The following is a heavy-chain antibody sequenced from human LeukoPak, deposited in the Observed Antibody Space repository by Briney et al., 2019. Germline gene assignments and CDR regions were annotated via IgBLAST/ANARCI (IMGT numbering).Heavy chain of an antibody. D-gene: IGHD3-9*01. V-gene: IGHV4-61*02. J-gene: IGHJ5*02. Sequence: SETLSLTCTVSGGSISSGSYYWSWIRQPAGKGLEWIGRIYTSGSTNYNPSLKSRVTISVDTSNNQFSLKLSSVTAADTAVYYCARDRLRYFDWLHGGGWWFDPWGQGTLVTVSS. CDR3: ARDRLRYFDWLHGGGWWFDP. CDR1: GGSISSGSYY. CDR2: IYTSGST.